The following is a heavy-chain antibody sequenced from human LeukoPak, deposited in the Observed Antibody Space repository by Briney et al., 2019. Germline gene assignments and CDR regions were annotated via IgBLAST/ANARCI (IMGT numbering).Heavy chain of an antibody. V-gene: IGHV3-21*01. CDR3: ARDEGCGGDCYWYNWFYP. D-gene: IGHD2-21*02. J-gene: IGHJ5*02. CDR2: ISSSSSYI. CDR1: GFTFSSYS. Sequence: PGGSLRLSCAASGFTFSSYSMNWVRQAPVKGLEWASSISSSSSYIYYADSVKGRFTISRDNAKNSLYLQMNSLRAEDTAVYYCARDEGCGGDCYWYNWFYPWGQGTLVTVSS.